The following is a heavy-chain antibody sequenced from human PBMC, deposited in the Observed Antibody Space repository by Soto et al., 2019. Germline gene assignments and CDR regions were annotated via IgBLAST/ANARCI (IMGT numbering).Heavy chain of an antibody. V-gene: IGHV1-69*02. CDR1: GGTFSSYT. D-gene: IGHD2-15*01. J-gene: IGHJ3*02. CDR3: ARDHALPTAYCSGGSWPTWSAFDI. CDR2: IIPILGIA. Sequence: QVQLVQSGAEVKKPGSSVKVSCKASGGTFSSYTISWVRQAPGQGLEWMGRIIPILGIANYAQKFQGRVTITADKSTSTAYMELSSLRSEDTAVYYCARDHALPTAYCSGGSWPTWSAFDIWGQGTMVTVSS.